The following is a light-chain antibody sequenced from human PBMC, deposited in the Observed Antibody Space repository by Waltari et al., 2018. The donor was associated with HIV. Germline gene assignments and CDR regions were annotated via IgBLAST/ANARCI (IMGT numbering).Light chain of an antibody. Sequence: QSALTQPASVSGSPGQSIIIPCPGTSSDVGRYNLVSWYQQHPGKAPKLMIYEVSKRPSGVSNRFSGSKSGNTASLTISGLQAEDEADYYCCSYAGSGDVFGTGTKVTVL. CDR1: SSDVGRYNL. J-gene: IGLJ1*01. CDR3: CSYAGSGDV. V-gene: IGLV2-23*02. CDR2: EVS.